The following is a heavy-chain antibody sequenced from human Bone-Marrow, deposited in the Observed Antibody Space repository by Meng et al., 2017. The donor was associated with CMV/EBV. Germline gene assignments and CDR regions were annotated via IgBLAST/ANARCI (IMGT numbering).Heavy chain of an antibody. CDR2: INPNSGGT. J-gene: IGHJ4*02. D-gene: IGHD2-2*01. V-gene: IGHV1-2*02. CDR3: ARAHCSSTSCLIDY. Sequence: QVQLVQSGAGVKKPGASVKVSCKASGYTFTGYYMHWVRQAPGQGLEWMGWINPNSGGTNYAQKFQGRVTMTRDTSISTAYMKLSRLRSDDTAVYYCARAHCSSTSCLIDYWGQGTLVTVSS. CDR1: GYTFTGYY.